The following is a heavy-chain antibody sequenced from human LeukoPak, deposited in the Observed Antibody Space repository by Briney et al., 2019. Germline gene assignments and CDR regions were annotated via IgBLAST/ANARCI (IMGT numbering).Heavy chain of an antibody. Sequence: SETLSLTCTVSGGSISSGDYYWSWIRQPPGKGLEWIGYIYYSGSTYYNPSLKSRVTISVDTSKNQFSLKLSSVTAADTAVYYCARETGTTSTTYYFDYRGQGTLVTVSS. CDR2: IYYSGST. V-gene: IGHV4-30-4*01. D-gene: IGHD1-1*01. CDR1: GGSISSGDYY. CDR3: ARETGTTSTTYYFDY. J-gene: IGHJ4*02.